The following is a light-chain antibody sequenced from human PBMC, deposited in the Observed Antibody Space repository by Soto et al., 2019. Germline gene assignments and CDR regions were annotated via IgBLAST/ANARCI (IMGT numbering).Light chain of an antibody. CDR2: EGS. CDR3: QSYDSSLSGSNVV. Sequence: QSALTQPASVSGSPGQSITISCTGTSSDVGSYNLVSWYQQHPGKAPKLIIYEGSKRPSGVSNRFSGSKSGNTASLTISGLQAEDEADYYRQSYDSSLSGSNVVFGGGTKLTVL. CDR1: SSDVGSYNL. V-gene: IGLV2-14*02. J-gene: IGLJ2*01.